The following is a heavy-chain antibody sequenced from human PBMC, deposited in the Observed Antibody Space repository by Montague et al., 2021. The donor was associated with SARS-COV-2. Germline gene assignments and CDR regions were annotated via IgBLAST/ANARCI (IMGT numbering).Heavy chain of an antibody. D-gene: IGHD5-24*01. Sequence: SETLSLTCTVSGGSISSYYWSWIRQPPGKGLGWIGYIYYSGSTNCNPSLKSRVTTSVDTSKNQFSLKLSSVTAADTAVYYCARLGLQLLGGHYFDYWGQGTLVTVSS. J-gene: IGHJ4*02. CDR3: ARLGLQLLGGHYFDY. V-gene: IGHV4-59*08. CDR1: GGSISSYY. CDR2: IYYSGST.